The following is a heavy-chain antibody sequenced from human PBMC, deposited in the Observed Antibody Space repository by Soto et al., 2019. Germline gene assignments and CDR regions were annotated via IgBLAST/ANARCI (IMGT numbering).Heavy chain of an antibody. Sequence: EASVKVSCKASGYTFTSYDINWVRQATGQGLEWMRWMNPNSGNTGYAQKFQGRVTMTRNTSISTAYMELSSLRSEDTAVYYCARGRGYDSSGCDAFDIWGQGTMVTVSS. D-gene: IGHD3-22*01. J-gene: IGHJ3*02. CDR1: GYTFTSYD. CDR2: MNPNSGNT. V-gene: IGHV1-8*01. CDR3: ARGRGYDSSGCDAFDI.